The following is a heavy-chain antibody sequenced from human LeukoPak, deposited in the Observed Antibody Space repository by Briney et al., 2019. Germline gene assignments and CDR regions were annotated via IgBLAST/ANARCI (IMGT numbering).Heavy chain of an antibody. CDR2: TYYRSKWYN. CDR3: ARGLYGSGSYDY. D-gene: IGHD3-10*01. CDR1: GDSASSNSAA. V-gene: IGHV6-1*01. J-gene: IGHJ4*02. Sequence: SQTLSLTCAISGDSASSNSAAWSWIRQSPSRGLEWLGRTYYRSKWYNDYAVSLKSRITINPDTSKNQLSLQLNSVTPEDTAVYYCARGLYGSGSYDYWGQGTLVSVSS.